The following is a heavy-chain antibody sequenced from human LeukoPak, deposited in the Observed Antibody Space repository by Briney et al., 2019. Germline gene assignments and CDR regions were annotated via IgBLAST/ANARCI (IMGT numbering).Heavy chain of an antibody. Sequence: PSETLSLTCTVSGGSITSSSYYWGWIRQPPGKGLEWIGSIYYSGSTYYNPSLKSRVTISVDTSKNQFSLKLSSVTAADTAVYYCARLGAISGIAAVPWGQGTLVTVSS. D-gene: IGHD6-13*01. CDR2: IYYSGST. CDR1: GGSITSSSYY. V-gene: IGHV4-39*01. CDR3: ARLGAISGIAAVP. J-gene: IGHJ5*02.